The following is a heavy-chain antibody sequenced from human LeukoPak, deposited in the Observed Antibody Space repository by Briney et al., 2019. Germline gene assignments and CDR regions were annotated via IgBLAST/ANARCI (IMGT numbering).Heavy chain of an antibody. J-gene: IGHJ4*02. CDR2: INCDDGST. Sequence: ASVKVSCKASGYTFTSCWIQWVRQAPGQGLEWMGLINCDDGSTAYAPKFQGRVIMTRDTPTSTAYMDLSSLRSDDTAVYHCARAPRNSSTMLDFWGQGTLVSVSS. D-gene: IGHD6-13*01. CDR1: GYTFTSCW. CDR3: ARAPRNSSTMLDF. V-gene: IGHV1-2*07.